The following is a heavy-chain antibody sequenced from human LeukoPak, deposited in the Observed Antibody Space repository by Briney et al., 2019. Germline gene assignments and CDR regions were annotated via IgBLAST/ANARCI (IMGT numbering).Heavy chain of an antibody. CDR3: ARMKYFHYYFMDV. CDR2: IKQDGSEK. Sequence: GGSLRLSCAVSGFAFSNYWMTWVRQAPGKGLEWVANIKQDGSEKYYVDSVKGRFTISRDNAKNSLYLQMNSLRAEDTAVYYCARMKYFHYYFMDVWGKGTTVTVSS. J-gene: IGHJ6*03. V-gene: IGHV3-7*01. CDR1: GFAFSNYW.